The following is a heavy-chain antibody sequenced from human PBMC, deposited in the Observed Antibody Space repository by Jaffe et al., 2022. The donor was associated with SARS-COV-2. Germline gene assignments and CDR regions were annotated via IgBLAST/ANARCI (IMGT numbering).Heavy chain of an antibody. J-gene: IGHJ3*02. Sequence: QVQLVQSGAEVKKPGASVKVSCKASGYTFTSYGISWVRQAPGQGLEWMGWISAYNGNTNYAQKLQGRVTMTTDTSTSTAYMELRSLRSDDTAVYYCARDVVGPTSYYYDSSGLGSSDAFDIWGQGTMVTVSS. CDR1: GYTFTSYG. CDR2: ISAYNGNT. D-gene: IGHD3-22*01. V-gene: IGHV1-18*01. CDR3: ARDVVGPTSYYYDSSGLGSSDAFDI.